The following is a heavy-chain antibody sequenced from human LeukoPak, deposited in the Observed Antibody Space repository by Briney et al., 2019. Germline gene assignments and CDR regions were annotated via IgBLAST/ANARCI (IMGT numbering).Heavy chain of an antibody. CDR2: INQDGSVI. CDR3: ATSSGAPGNM. D-gene: IGHD2-2*01. Sequence: GGSLRLSRAVSGVDWMSWIRQAPGTGLEWAANINQDGSVIYYVDSVKGRFTISRDNAKNSLYLQMNSLRAEDTGVYYCATSSGAPGNMWGQGTLVTVSP. J-gene: IGHJ4*02. CDR1: GVDW. V-gene: IGHV3-7*01.